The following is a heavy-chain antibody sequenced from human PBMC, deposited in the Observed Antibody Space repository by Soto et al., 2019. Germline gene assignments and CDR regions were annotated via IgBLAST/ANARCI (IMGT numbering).Heavy chain of an antibody. J-gene: IGHJ4*02. CDR2: SYSSGGT. CDR1: GFTLAKYT. Sequence: GGSLRLSCAASGFTLAKYTMGWFRQTPRKGLEWVAESYSSGGTEYADSVKGRFTISRDNSKNTLFLQMKNLRVEDTALYYCARDREPDGIWTFDSWGQGTLVTVSS. CDR3: ARDREPDGIWTFDS. D-gene: IGHD3-9*01. V-gene: IGHV3-23*01.